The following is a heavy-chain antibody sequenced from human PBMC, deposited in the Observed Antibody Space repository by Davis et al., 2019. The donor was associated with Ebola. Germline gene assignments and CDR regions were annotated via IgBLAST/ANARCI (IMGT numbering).Heavy chain of an antibody. CDR1: GNSFTSYW. CDR2: IYPDDSDT. CDR3: ARQESLYGSIDT. J-gene: IGHJ5*02. V-gene: IGHV5-51*01. D-gene: IGHD6-13*01. Sequence: GESLKISCKDSGNSFTSYWIGWVRQTSGEGLEWMGIIYPDDSDTRYSPSFQGQVTISVDRSITTAYLQWSSLKASDSAMYYCARQESLYGSIDTWGQGTLVTVSS.